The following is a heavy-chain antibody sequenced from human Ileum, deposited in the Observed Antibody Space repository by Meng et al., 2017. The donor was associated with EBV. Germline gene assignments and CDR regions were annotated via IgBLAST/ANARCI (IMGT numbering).Heavy chain of an antibody. V-gene: IGHV4-4*02. CDR2: IYHSGST. CDR1: GDSISSKNW. Sequence: QVQRQESGPALVKPSGTLSLTCAVSGDSISSKNWGSWVRQPPGKGLEWSGEIYHSGSTNYNPSFKSRVTMSVDKSKNQISLNLSSVTAADTAVYYCASGRDYAWHSWGRGTLVTVSS. J-gene: IGHJ4*02. D-gene: IGHD4-17*01. CDR3: ASGRDYAWHS.